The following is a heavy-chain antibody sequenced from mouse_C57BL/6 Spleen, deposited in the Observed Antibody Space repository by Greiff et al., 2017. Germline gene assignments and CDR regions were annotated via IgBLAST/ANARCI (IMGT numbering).Heavy chain of an antibody. CDR3: ARRYDYEYYAMDY. Sequence: DVKLQESGGGLVKPGGSLKLSCAASGFTFSDYGMHWVRQAPEKGLEWVAYISSGSSTIYYADTVKGRFTISRDNAKNTLFLQMTSLRSEDTAMYYCARRYDYEYYAMDYWGQGTSVTVSS. CDR1: GFTFSDYG. J-gene: IGHJ4*01. D-gene: IGHD2-4*01. CDR2: ISSGSSTI. V-gene: IGHV5-17*01.